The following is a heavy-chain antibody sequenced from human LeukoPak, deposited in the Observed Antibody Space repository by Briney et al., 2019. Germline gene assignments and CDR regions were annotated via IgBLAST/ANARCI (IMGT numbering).Heavy chain of an antibody. V-gene: IGHV3-23*01. D-gene: IGHD2-2*01. J-gene: IGHJ3*02. CDR1: GFTVSFYA. Sequence: PEGSLRLSCAASGFTVSFYAMSWVRQAPGKGLEWVSVIAGGGSSTYYADSVKGRFTISRDNSKNTLYLQMNSLRVEDTAVYYCVKDPDPRYCSSTSCSPIWGQGTMVTVSS. CDR2: IAGGGSST. CDR3: VKDPDPRYCSSTSCSPI.